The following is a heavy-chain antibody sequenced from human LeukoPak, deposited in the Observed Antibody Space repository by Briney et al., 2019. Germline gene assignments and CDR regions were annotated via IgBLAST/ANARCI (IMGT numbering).Heavy chain of an antibody. Sequence: SETLSLTCAVYGGSFSGYYWSWIRQPQGKGLEWIGEINHSGSTNYNPSLKSRVTISVDTSKNQFSLKLSSVTAADTAVYYCARWLWLRRAIFDYWGQGTLVTVSS. J-gene: IGHJ4*02. V-gene: IGHV4-34*01. D-gene: IGHD5-18*01. CDR1: GGSFSGYY. CDR2: INHSGST. CDR3: ARWLWLRRAIFDY.